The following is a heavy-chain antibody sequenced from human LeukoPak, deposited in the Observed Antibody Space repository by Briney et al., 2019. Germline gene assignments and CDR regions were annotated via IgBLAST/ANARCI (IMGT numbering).Heavy chain of an antibody. V-gene: IGHV3-23*01. CDR2: VSGSGSNT. CDR3: AKGLYSSGPPFDY. D-gene: IGHD6-19*01. CDR1: GFTFSNYA. Sequence: GGSLRLSCAASGFTFSNYAMNWVRQAPGKGLEWVSTVSGSGSNTYYADSVKGRFTISRDNSKNTLYLRMHSLRAEDTAVYYCAKGLYSSGPPFDYWGQGTLVTVSS. J-gene: IGHJ4*02.